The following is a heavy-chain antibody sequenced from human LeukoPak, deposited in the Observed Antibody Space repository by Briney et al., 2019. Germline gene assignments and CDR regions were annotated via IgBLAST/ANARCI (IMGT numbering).Heavy chain of an antibody. CDR1: GFTFNYYS. Sequence: PGGSLRLSCAASGFTFNYYSMHWVRQAPGKGLEWVSLISGDGGTTSYADSVKGRFTISRDNSKNSLYLQMNSLRSEDTALYYCAKDHWGTGRYWGQGTLVTVSS. CDR2: ISGDGGTT. D-gene: IGHD7-27*01. V-gene: IGHV3-43*02. CDR3: AKDHWGTGRY. J-gene: IGHJ4*02.